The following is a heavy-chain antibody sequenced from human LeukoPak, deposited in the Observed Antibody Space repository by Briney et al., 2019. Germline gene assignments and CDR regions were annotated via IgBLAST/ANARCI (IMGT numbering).Heavy chain of an antibody. Sequence: SETLSLTCAVYGGSFSSYYWSWIRQPPGKGLEWIGYIYYSGTTNYNPSLKSRVTISVDTSKNQFSLKLSSATAADTAVYYCARGVYIAAAQYGYWGQGTLVTVSS. J-gene: IGHJ4*02. CDR1: GGSFSSYY. CDR3: ARGVYIAAAQYGY. V-gene: IGHV4-59*01. D-gene: IGHD6-13*01. CDR2: IYYSGTT.